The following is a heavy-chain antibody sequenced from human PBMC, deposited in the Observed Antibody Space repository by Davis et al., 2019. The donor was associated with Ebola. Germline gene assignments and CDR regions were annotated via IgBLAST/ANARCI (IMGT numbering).Heavy chain of an antibody. CDR2: IKSETDGGTI. J-gene: IGHJ4*02. CDR3: TTTWGSGRDPDY. V-gene: IGHV3-15*01. Sequence: PGGSLRLSCAASRVTLKNVWMSWVRQAPGKGPEWVGRIKSETDGGTIDYAAPVKDRFTISRDDSENTLYLQMNSLKADDTAVYYCTTTWGSGRDPDYWGQGTLVTVSS. CDR1: RVTLKNVW. D-gene: IGHD7-27*01.